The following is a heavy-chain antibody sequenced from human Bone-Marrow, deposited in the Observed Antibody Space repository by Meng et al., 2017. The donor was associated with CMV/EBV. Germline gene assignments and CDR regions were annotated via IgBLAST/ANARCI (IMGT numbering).Heavy chain of an antibody. D-gene: IGHD3-9*01. V-gene: IGHV1-18*01. CDR2: VSPYSGQT. CDR1: VYPFTSFG. CDR3: ARGERRYWFDP. Sequence: CTACVYPFTSFGISWVRQAPGQGLEWMGWVSPYSGQTDYSQSFQGRVSMTTDTSTRTAYMDMRGLRSDDTAVYYCARGERRYWFDPWGQGTLVTVSS. J-gene: IGHJ5*02.